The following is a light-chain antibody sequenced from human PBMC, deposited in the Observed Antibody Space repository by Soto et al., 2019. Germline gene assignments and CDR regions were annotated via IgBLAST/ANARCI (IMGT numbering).Light chain of an antibody. J-gene: IGLJ3*02. CDR3: QAYDSSLSGWV. V-gene: IGLV1-40*01. CDR1: SSNIGAGYD. CDR2: GNS. Sequence: QSVLTQPPSVSGAPGQRVTISCTGRSSNIGAGYDVHWYQQLPGTAPKLLIYGNSNRPSGVPDRFSGSKSGPSASLAITGLQAEDEADYYCQAYDSSLSGWVFGGGTKVTVL.